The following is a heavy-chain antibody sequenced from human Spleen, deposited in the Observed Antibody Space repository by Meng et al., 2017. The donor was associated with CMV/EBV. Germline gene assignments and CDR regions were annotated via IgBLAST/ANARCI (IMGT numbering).Heavy chain of an antibody. D-gene: IGHD3-3*01. J-gene: IGHJ3*02. CDR1: GYY. CDR3: ARAIHLYYDFWSGYSSDAFDI. CDR2: INHSGST. V-gene: IGHV4-34*01. Sequence: GYYRSRIRQPPGKGLEWIGEINHSGSTNYNPSLKSRVTISVDTSKNQFSLKLSSVTAADTAVYSCARAIHLYYDFWSGYSSDAFDIWGQGTMVTVSS.